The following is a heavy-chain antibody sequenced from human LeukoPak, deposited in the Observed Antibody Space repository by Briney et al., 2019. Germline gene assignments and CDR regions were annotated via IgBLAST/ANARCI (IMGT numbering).Heavy chain of an antibody. Sequence: GGSLRLSCAASGFTFSSYWMHWVRQAPGKGLVWVSRINSDGSSTSYADSVKGRFTISRDNAKNTLYLQMNSLRAEDTAVHYCARLGILTGYYSTWGQGTLVTVSS. D-gene: IGHD3-9*01. CDR1: GFTFSSYW. V-gene: IGHV3-74*01. CDR3: ARLGILTGYYST. J-gene: IGHJ5*02. CDR2: INSDGSST.